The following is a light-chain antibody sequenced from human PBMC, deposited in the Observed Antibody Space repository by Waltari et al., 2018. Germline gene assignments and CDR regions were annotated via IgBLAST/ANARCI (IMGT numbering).Light chain of an antibody. Sequence: QSVLKQPPSVSGAPGQRVSISCTGSGSNLGAGYDVHWYQQHPGKAPKLLIYGTSARPPGFPDRSVASRSGTAAALAITALQAEDVAEYYCQSYDTSLSVVFGGGTKLTVL. J-gene: IGLJ2*01. CDR3: QSYDTSLSVV. CDR1: GSNLGAGYD. CDR2: GTS. V-gene: IGLV1-40*01.